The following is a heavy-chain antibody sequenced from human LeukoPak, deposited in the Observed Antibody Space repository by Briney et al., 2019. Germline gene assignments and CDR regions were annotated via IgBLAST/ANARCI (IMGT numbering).Heavy chain of an antibody. CDR2: VYYSGST. V-gene: IGHV4-59*02. D-gene: IGHD3-10*01. Sequence: PSETLSLTCNVSGDSVNKFYRTWIRQTPGKGLEWIGYVYYSGSTNYNPSLKSRVTISIDTSRNQFSLNLRSVTAADTAVYYCVREKGHYGPGISYTTDAFDIWGQGTVVTVSS. CDR1: GDSVNKFY. J-gene: IGHJ3*02. CDR3: VREKGHYGPGISYTTDAFDI.